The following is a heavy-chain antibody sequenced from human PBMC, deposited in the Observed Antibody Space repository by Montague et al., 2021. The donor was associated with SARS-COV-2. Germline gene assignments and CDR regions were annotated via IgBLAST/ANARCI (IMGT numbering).Heavy chain of an antibody. CDR2: RRHRPEKKR. CDR1: GDSDGSEEPR. D-gene: IGHD2-8*01. V-gene: IGHV6-1*01. CDR3: ARDDPYCTNGVCYTGNWFDP. Sequence: CAISGDSDGSEEPRRRSEEQTSERESEQQVGRRHRPEKKRDYAESVKSRITINPDTSKNQFSLQLNSVTPEDTAVYYCARDDPYCTNGVCYTGNWFDPWGQGTLVTVSS. J-gene: IGHJ5*02.